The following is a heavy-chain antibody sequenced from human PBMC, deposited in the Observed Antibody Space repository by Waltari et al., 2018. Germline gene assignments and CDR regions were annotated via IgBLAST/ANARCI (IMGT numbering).Heavy chain of an antibody. V-gene: IGHV3-21*06. CDR3: ARENLGVIIFHYYFMDV. D-gene: IGHD3-3*01. CDR2: ISGSGTYI. Sequence: EVQLVESGGGLVKPGGSLRLSCAASGFAFSNYNMNWVRQAPGKRLEWVSSISGSGTYIYYSDSVKGRFTISRDNAKNSLFLQMNSLRAEDTAVYYCARENLGVIIFHYYFMDVWGKGTTVTISS. J-gene: IGHJ6*03. CDR1: GFAFSNYN.